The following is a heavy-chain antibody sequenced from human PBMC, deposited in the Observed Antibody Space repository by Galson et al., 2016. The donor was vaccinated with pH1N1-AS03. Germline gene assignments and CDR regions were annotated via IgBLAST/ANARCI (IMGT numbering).Heavy chain of an antibody. Sequence: PALVKPTQTLTLTCAFSGFSLATSGVGVGWIRQPPGKALEWLALIYWDVDKLYSPSLKSRLTVTKDTSKNLVVLTLTDMDPVDTATYFCTRSRYYNTNLYYFDYWGQGTLVTVSS. CDR3: TRSRYYNTNLYYFDY. CDR2: IYWDVDK. D-gene: IGHD2/OR15-2a*01. CDR1: GFSLATSGVG. J-gene: IGHJ4*02. V-gene: IGHV2-5*02.